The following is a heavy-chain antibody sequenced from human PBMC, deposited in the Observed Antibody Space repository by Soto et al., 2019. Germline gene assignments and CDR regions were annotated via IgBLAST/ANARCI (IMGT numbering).Heavy chain of an antibody. CDR3: AKGKYFDP. Sequence: PGGSLRLSCAASGFTFDDYAMHWVRQAPGKGLEWVSGISWNSGSIGYADSVKGRFTISRDNAKNSLYLQMNSLRAEDTALYYCAKGKYFDPWGQGTLVTVSS. CDR1: GFTFDDYA. J-gene: IGHJ5*02. V-gene: IGHV3-9*01. CDR2: ISWNSGSI.